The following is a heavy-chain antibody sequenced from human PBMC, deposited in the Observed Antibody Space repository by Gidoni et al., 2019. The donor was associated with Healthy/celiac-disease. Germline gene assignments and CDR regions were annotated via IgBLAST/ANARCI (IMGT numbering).Heavy chain of an antibody. V-gene: IGHV4-34*01. CDR1: GGSFSGYY. CDR2: INHSGST. J-gene: IGHJ6*02. D-gene: IGHD4-17*01. Sequence: QVQLQQWGAGLLKPSETLSLTCAVYGGSFSGYYWSWIRQPPWKGLEGIWEINHSGSTNYNPSLKSRVTISLDTSNNQFSLKLSSVTAADTAVYYCARDQTSVTTIGHYYYYGMDVWGQGTTVTFSS. CDR3: ARDQTSVTTIGHYYYYGMDV.